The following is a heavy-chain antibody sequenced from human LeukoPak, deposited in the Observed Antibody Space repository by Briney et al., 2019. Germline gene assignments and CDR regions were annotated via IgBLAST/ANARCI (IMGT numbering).Heavy chain of an antibody. CDR2: IYYSGST. V-gene: IGHV4-59*08. CDR1: GGSISSYY. D-gene: IGHD6-19*01. J-gene: IGHJ4*02. Sequence: SETLSLTCTVSGGSISSYYWSWIRQPPGKGLEWIGYIYYSGSTNYNPSLKSRVTISVGTSKNQFSLKLSSVTAADTAVYYCARKKGYSSGCFDYWGQGTLVTVSS. CDR3: ARKKGYSSGCFDY.